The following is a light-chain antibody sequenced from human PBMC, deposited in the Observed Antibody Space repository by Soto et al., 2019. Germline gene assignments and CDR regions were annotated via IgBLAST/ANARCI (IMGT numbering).Light chain of an antibody. J-gene: IGLJ2*01. V-gene: IGLV1-40*01. Sequence: QSVLTQPPSVSGAPGQWVTISCTGSSSNIGAGYDVHWYQQLPGTAPKLLIYGNSNRPSGVPDRFSGSKSGTSASLAITGLQAEDEADYYCQSYDSGLSEVVFGGGTKLTVL. CDR1: SSNIGAGYD. CDR2: GNS. CDR3: QSYDSGLSEVV.